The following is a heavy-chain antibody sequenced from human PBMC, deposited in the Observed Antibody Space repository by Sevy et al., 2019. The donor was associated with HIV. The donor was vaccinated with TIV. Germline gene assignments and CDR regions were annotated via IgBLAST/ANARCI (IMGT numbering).Heavy chain of an antibody. CDR1: GYTFTSYG. CDR3: ARDSLRILYYLGYYYYGMDV. D-gene: IGHD2-8*01. CDR2: ISAYNGNT. V-gene: IGHV1-18*01. Sequence: ASVKVSCKASGYTFTSYGISWVRQAPGQGLEWMGWISAYNGNTKYAQKLQGRVTMTTDTSTSTAYIELRSLRSDETALYYCARDSLRILYYLGYYYYGMDVWGQGTTVTVSS. J-gene: IGHJ6*02.